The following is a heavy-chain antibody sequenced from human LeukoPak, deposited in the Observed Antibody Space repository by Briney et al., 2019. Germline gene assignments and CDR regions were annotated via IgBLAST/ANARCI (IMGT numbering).Heavy chain of an antibody. CDR3: AREGAVTNTLDY. V-gene: IGHV4-34*01. Sequence: SETLSLTSAVYGGSFSGYYWSWIRQPPGKGLEWIGEINHSGSTNYNPSLKSRVTISVDTSKNQFSLKLSSVTAADTAVYYCAREGAVTNTLDYWGQGTLVTVSS. J-gene: IGHJ4*02. D-gene: IGHD4-17*01. CDR1: GGSFSGYY. CDR2: INHSGST.